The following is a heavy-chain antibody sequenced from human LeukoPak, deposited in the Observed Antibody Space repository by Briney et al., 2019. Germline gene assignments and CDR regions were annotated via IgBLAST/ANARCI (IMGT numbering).Heavy chain of an antibody. CDR3: AGGSSPTYYYFDY. V-gene: IGHV3-30*04. CDR2: ISYDGSNK. D-gene: IGHD6-13*01. Sequence: GRSLRLSCAASGFTFSSYAMHWVRQAPGKGLEWVAVISYDGSNKYYADSVKGRFTISRDNAKNSLYLQMNSLRAEDTAVYYCAGGSSPTYYYFDYWGQGTLVTVSS. J-gene: IGHJ4*02. CDR1: GFTFSSYA.